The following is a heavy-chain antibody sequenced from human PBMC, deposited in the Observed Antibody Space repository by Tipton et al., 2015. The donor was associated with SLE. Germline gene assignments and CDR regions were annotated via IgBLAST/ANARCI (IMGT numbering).Heavy chain of an antibody. V-gene: IGHV3-7*01. D-gene: IGHD3-10*01. Sequence: SLRLSCAASGFAFSSYWMSWVRQAPGKGLEWVANIKQDGSEKYYVDSVKGRFTISRDNAKNSLYLQMNSLRAEDTAVYYCARDRGVARGAFDIRGQGTMVPVSS. CDR3: ARDRGVARGAFDI. CDR1: GFAFSSYW. CDR2: IKQDGSEK. J-gene: IGHJ3*02.